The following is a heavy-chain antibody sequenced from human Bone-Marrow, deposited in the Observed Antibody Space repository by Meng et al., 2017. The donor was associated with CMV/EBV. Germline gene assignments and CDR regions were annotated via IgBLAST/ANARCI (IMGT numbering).Heavy chain of an antibody. CDR3: ARGTSLFGLDLYYYYGMDV. D-gene: IGHD3-3*01. V-gene: IGHV1-2*02. Sequence: ASVKVSCKASGYTFTGYYMHWVRQAPGQGLEWMGWINPNSGGTNYAQKFQGRVTMTRDTSISTAYIELSRLRFDDTAVYYCARGTSLFGLDLYYYYGMDVWGQGTTVTVSS. CDR1: GYTFTGYY. J-gene: IGHJ6*02. CDR2: INPNSGGT.